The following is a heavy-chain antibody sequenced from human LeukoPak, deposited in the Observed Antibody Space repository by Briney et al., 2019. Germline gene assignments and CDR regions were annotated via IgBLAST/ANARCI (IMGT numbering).Heavy chain of an antibody. Sequence: SETLSLTCTVSGGSISSDYWSWIRQPAGKGLEWIGRVYSDGRNYNPSLESRVTMSVDMPKNYFSLKLNSVTAADTAVYYCARGIYGDYGLGYWGQGILVTVSS. D-gene: IGHD4-17*01. J-gene: IGHJ4*02. CDR1: GGSISSDY. CDR2: VYSDGR. CDR3: ARGIYGDYGLGY. V-gene: IGHV4-4*07.